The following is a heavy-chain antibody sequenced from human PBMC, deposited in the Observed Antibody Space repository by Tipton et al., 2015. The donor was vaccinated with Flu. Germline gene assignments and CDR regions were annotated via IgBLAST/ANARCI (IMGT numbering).Heavy chain of an antibody. Sequence: SLRLSCAASGFTFRTNGMHWVRQAPGKGLEWVAHIRSDETTEYADSVKGRFTISRDNSKDMSYLQMNSLRAEDTAVFYCAKSGGFDSWNQGALVIVSS. D-gene: IGHD1-26*01. CDR3: AKSGGFDS. V-gene: IGHV3-30*02. CDR1: GFTFRTNG. CDR2: IRSDETTE. J-gene: IGHJ4*02.